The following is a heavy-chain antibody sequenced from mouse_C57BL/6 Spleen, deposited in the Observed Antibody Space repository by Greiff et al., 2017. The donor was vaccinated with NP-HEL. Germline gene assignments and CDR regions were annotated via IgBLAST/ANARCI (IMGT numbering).Heavy chain of an antibody. CDR1: GYAFSSSW. D-gene: IGHD2-1*01. J-gene: IGHJ1*03. CDR3: ARYSDGNYWYFDV. Sequence: QVQLQQSGPELVKPGASVKISCKASGYAFSSSWMNWVKQRPGKGLEWIGRIYPGDGDTNYNGKFKGKATLTADKSSSTAYMQLSSLTSEDSAVYFCARYSDGNYWYFDVWGTGTTVTVSS. CDR2: IYPGDGDT. V-gene: IGHV1-82*01.